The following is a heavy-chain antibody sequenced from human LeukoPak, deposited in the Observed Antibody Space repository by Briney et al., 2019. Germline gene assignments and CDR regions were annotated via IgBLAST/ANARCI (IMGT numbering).Heavy chain of an antibody. J-gene: IGHJ3*02. Sequence: SETLSLTCAVYGGSFSGYYWSWIRQPPGKGLEWIGSIYYSGSTYYNPSLKSRVTISVDTSKNQFSLKLSSVTAADTAVYYCARIQVQDAFDIWGQGTMVTVSS. D-gene: IGHD4/OR15-4a*01. V-gene: IGHV4-34*01. CDR2: IYYSGST. CDR3: ARIQVQDAFDI. CDR1: GGSFSGYY.